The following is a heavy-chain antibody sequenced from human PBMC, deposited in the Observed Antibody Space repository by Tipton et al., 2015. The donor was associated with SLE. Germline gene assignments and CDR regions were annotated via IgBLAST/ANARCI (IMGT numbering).Heavy chain of an antibody. CDR3: ASRADWFDP. CDR1: GGSISSRGFY. J-gene: IGHJ5*02. CDR2: IYYSGST. V-gene: IGHV4-31*03. Sequence: TLSLTCSVSGGSISSRGFYWNWIRQYPGRGLEWIGYIYYSGSTHYNPSLKSRISMSIDTSKSQFYLHLRSVTAADTAVYYCASRADWFDPWGQGTLVTVSS.